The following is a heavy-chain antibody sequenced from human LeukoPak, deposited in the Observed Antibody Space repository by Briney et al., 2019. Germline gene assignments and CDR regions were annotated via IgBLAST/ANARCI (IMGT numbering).Heavy chain of an antibody. CDR3: ASTSKYIGSGRDDSFDI. J-gene: IGHJ3*02. CDR2: ISYSGDT. V-gene: IGHV4-59*04. Sequence: SETLSLTCTVSGGSITNYYWTWIWQPPGKGLEWIGYISYSGDTYYNPSLKSRVSMSLDTSKSQLSLKMSSVTAADTAVYYCASTSKYIGSGRDDSFDIWGQGTMVTVSS. D-gene: IGHD3-10*01. CDR1: GGSITNYY.